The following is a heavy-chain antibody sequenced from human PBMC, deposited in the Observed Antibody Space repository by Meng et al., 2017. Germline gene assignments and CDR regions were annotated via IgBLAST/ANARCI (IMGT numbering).Heavy chain of an antibody. CDR1: GYTFTGYY. CDR3: ARDDSNSWYFLDY. Sequence: ASVKVSCKASGYTFTGYYMHWVRQAPGQGLEWRGWINPNSGGTNYAQKFQGRVTMTRDTSISTAYMELSRLRSDDTAVYYCARDDSNSWYFLDYWGQGTLVTVSS. CDR2: INPNSGGT. J-gene: IGHJ4*02. V-gene: IGHV1-2*02. D-gene: IGHD6-13*01.